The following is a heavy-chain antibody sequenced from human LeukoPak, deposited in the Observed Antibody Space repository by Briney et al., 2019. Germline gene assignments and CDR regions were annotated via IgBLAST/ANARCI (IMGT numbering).Heavy chain of an antibody. CDR1: GYTFTIYG. Sequence: GASVKVSCKPSGYTFTIYGISSVRQAPGQGLEWMGWISAYNGNTNYTQKLQGRDTMTTDTSTSTAYMELRSLRSDDTAVYYCARKAPERWDAFDIWGQGTMVTVSS. CDR2: ISAYNGNT. V-gene: IGHV1-18*01. CDR3: ARKAPERWDAFDI. J-gene: IGHJ3*02. D-gene: IGHD2-15*01.